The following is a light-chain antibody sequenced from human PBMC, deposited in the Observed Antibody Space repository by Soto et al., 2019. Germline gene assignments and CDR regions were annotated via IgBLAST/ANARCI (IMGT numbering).Light chain of an antibody. Sequence: DIQMTQSPSSLSASVGDRVTITCRASQGITNDLGWYQQKPGKAPKRLIYESSSVQSGVPSRFSGSGSGTEFTLTISSLQPEDFATYYCVQHNSYPRTFGQGTKVEIK. CDR3: VQHNSYPRT. CDR1: QGITND. CDR2: ESS. V-gene: IGKV1-17*01. J-gene: IGKJ1*01.